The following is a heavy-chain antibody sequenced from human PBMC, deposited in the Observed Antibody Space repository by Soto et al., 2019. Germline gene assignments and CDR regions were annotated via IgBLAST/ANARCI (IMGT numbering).Heavy chain of an antibody. Sequence: ESLGFSFAASGFTFSSYAMSWVRQAPGKGLEWVSAISGSGGSTYYADSVKGRFTISRDNSKNTLYLQMNSLRAEDTAVYYCAKCLAYSSGWYFTAGDYWGQGTLVTV. CDR1: GFTFSSYA. CDR3: AKCLAYSSGWYFTAGDY. J-gene: IGHJ4*02. D-gene: IGHD6-19*01. V-gene: IGHV3-23*01. CDR2: ISGSGGST.